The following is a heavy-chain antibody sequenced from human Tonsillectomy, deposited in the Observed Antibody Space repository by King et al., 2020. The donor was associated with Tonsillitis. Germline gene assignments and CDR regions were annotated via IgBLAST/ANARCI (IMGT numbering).Heavy chain of an antibody. CDR1: GGTFSSYV. Sequence: QLVQSGAEVRKPGSSVKVSCKASGGTFSSYVISWVRQAPGQGLEWMGGIIPIVGTANYAQKFQGRVTITADESTSTAYMELSSLRSEDTAGYYCASPPAGYGSSTSCRYAVDIWGQGTMVTVSS. CDR3: ASPPAGYGSSTSCRYAVDI. V-gene: IGHV1-69*01. J-gene: IGHJ3*02. CDR2: IIPIVGTA. D-gene: IGHD2-2*01.